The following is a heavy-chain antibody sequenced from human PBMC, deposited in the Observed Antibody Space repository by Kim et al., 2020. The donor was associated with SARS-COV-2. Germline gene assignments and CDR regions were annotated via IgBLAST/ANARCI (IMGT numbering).Heavy chain of an antibody. CDR2: ISRGGSEI. J-gene: IGHJ6*02. CDR3: ARDYEGYDFWSGYSARDDPGMDV. CDR1: GFTFSSYC. V-gene: IGHV3-21*01. D-gene: IGHD3-3*01. Sequence: GGSLRLSCAASGFTFSSYCMSWVRQAPGKGLEWVSSISRGGSEIYYADSVKGRFTISRDNAKNSLYLQMNGLRAEDTAVYYCARDYEGYDFWSGYSARDDPGMDVWGQGTTVTVSS.